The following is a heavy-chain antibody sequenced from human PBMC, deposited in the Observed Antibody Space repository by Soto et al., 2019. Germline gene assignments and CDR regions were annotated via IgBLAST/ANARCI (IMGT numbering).Heavy chain of an antibody. J-gene: IGHJ5*02. D-gene: IGHD6-6*01. CDR2: INAHSGGT. Sequence: ASVKVSCKASGFPFTGYYIHWLRQAPGQGPEWMGRINAHSGGTEYAQKFQGRVTLTRDTSIATAYLTLTSLTSDDTALYYCAKDLTRQLAYWLDPWGQGTQVTVS. CDR1: GFPFTGYY. V-gene: IGHV1-2*06. CDR3: AKDLTRQLAYWLDP.